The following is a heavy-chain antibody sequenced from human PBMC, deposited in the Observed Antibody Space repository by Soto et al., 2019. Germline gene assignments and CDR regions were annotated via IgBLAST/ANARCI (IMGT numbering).Heavy chain of an antibody. CDR3: AGAVPTAIYGLAY. V-gene: IGHV3-33*01. CDR1: GFTFNNYD. Sequence: GGSLRLSCAASGFTFNNYDMHWVRQAPGKGLEWVAVIWYDGSNKFYADSVKGRFTISRDNSKNTLYLQMNSLRAEDTAAYYCAGAVPTAIYGLAYWGQGTLVTVSS. D-gene: IGHD2-2*02. CDR2: IWYDGSNK. J-gene: IGHJ4*02.